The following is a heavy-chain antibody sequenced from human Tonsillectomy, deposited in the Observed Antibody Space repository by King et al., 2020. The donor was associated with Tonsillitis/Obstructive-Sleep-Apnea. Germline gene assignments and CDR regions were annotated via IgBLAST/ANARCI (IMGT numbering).Heavy chain of an antibody. V-gene: IGHV3-49*04. J-gene: IGHJ4*02. D-gene: IGHD1-26*01. Sequence: VQLVESGGGLVQPGRSLRLSCTASGFTFGDYAMSWVRQAPGKGLEWVGFIRSKAYGGTTEYAASVKGRFTISRDDSKSIAYLQMNSLKTEDTAVYYCTRAWWIGIMGASSLDYWGQGTLVTVSS. CDR2: IRSKAYGGTT. CDR3: TRAWWIGIMGASSLDY. CDR1: GFTFGDYA.